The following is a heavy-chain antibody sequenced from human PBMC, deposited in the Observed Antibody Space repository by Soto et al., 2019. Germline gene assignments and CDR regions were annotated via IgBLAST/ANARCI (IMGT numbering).Heavy chain of an antibody. V-gene: IGHV3-72*01. CDR3: AREVHPSYDFWSGYYPIDYYYYYMDV. J-gene: IGHJ6*03. CDR2: TRNKANSYTT. D-gene: IGHD3-3*01. Sequence: EVQLVESGGGLVQPGGSLRLSCAASGFTFSDHYMDWVRQAPGKGLEWVGRTRNKANSYTTEYAASVKGRFTISRDDSNNSLYLQMNSLKTEDTAVDYCAREVHPSYDFWSGYYPIDYYYYYMDVWGKGTTVTVSS. CDR1: GFTFSDHY.